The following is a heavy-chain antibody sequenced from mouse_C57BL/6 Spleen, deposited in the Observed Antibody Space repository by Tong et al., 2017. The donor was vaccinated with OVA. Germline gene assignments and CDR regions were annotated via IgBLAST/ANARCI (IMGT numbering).Heavy chain of an antibody. CDR3: TAMIDYYAMDY. Sequence: EVQLQQSGTVLARPGASVKMSCKASGYSFTSYWMHWVKQRPGQGLEWIGAIYPGNSDTSYNQKFKGKAKLTAVTSASTAYMELSSLTNEDSAVYYCTAMIDYYAMDYWGQGTSVTVSS. CDR1: GYSFTSYW. D-gene: IGHD2-3*01. J-gene: IGHJ4*01. V-gene: IGHV1-5*01. CDR2: IYPGNSDT.